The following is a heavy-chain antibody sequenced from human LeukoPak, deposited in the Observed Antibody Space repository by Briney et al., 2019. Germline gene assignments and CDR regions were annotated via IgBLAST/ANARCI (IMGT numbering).Heavy chain of an antibody. CDR1: GFIVSSNY. J-gene: IGHJ4*02. Sequence: PGGSLRLSCAASGFIVSSNYMNWVRQAPGKGLEWVSVIYSGGSTYYADSVKGRFTISRDNSKNTLYLQMNSLRAEDTAVYYCARGASIAAAGTDFDYWGQGTLVTVSS. CDR3: ARGASIAAAGTDFDY. V-gene: IGHV3-53*01. CDR2: IYSGGST. D-gene: IGHD6-13*01.